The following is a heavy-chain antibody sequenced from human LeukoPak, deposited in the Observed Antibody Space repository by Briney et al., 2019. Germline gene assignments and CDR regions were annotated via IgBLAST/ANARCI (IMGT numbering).Heavy chain of an antibody. Sequence: GGSLRLSCVASGFPFSSYEMNWVRQAPGKGLEWVSYISSIGTIYYADSVKGRFTISRDNAKNSLYLQMNSLRAEDTAVYYCARGGYYYDRSAYSDYWGQRTLVTVSS. V-gene: IGHV3-48*03. CDR3: ARGGYYYDRSAYSDY. CDR2: ISSIGTI. D-gene: IGHD3-22*01. J-gene: IGHJ4*02. CDR1: GFPFSSYE.